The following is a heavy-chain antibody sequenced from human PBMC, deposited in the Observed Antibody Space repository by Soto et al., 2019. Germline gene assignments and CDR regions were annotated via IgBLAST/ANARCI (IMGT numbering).Heavy chain of an antibody. CDR1: GFTFTNYA. J-gene: IGHJ4*02. D-gene: IGHD4-17*01. V-gene: IGHV3-23*01. CDR2: LLRSGSTT. CDR3: AKDAVSGDGIWLLDS. Sequence: QRLSCAASGFTFTNYAMTWARQAPGKGLEWVSSLLRSGSTTYYADSVKGRFTISSDISANSLYLQMDSLRAEDTAVYYCAKDAVSGDGIWLLDSWGQGTVVTVSS.